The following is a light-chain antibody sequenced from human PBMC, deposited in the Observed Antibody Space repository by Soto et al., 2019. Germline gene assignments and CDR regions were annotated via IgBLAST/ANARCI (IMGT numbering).Light chain of an antibody. CDR2: DVS. CDR1: SSDIGAYIY. CDR3: CSYAGNKTVV. V-gene: IGLV2-8*01. Sequence: QSVLTQPPSASGSPGQSVTISCTGTSSDIGAYIYVSWYQQYPAKAPKVMIYDVSRRPSGVPDRFSGSKSGNTASLTISGLQAEDEAVYYCCSYAGNKTVVFGGGTKLTVL. J-gene: IGLJ3*02.